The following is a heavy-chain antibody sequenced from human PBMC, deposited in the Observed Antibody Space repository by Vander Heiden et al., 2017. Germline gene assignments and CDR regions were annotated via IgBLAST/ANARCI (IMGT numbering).Heavy chain of an antibody. CDR2: SSGSGGRT. CDR1: GFPFSSFA. J-gene: IGHJ6*02. CDR3: ASKYDDVGSGDYWSGMDV. D-gene: IGHD3-3*01. V-gene: IGHV3-23*01. Sequence: EVQLLASGGGLVQPGGSLRLSCAASGFPFSSFARSWVRQAPGKVMEEVSASSGSGGRTYYEESGKGRVTISRDNSKNTLYRQMNSLRAEETAVYDCASKYDDVGSGDYWSGMDVWGQGTTVTVSS.